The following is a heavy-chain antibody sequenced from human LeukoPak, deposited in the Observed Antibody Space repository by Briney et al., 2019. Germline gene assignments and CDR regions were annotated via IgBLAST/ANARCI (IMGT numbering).Heavy chain of an antibody. CDR3: AKGRRVRVYTAKVPALFAS. J-gene: IGHJ4*02. CDR2: ISGSGGST. Sequence: GGSLRLSCAASGFTFSGYAMSWVRQAPGKGLEWVSAISGSGGSTYYADSVKGRFTISRDNSKNTLYLQMNSLRAEDTAVYYCAKGRRVRVYTAKVPALFASRGQGTLVTVCS. V-gene: IGHV3-23*01. D-gene: IGHD5-18*01. CDR1: GFTFSGYA.